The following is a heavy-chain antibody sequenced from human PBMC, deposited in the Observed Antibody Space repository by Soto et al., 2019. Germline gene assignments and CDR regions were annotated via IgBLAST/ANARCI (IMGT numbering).Heavy chain of an antibody. V-gene: IGHV3-9*01. CDR1: GFALDDCV. CDR2: VDWNSGST. D-gene: IGHD6-25*01. Sequence: RLSCAASGFALDDCVVHWVRQAPGKGLEWVSGVDWNSGSTAYADSVKGRFTISRDNARNSLYLQMNSLRAEDTALYYCVKGRGSYEVKFGMDVWGQGTTVTVSS. CDR3: VKGRGSYEVKFGMDV. J-gene: IGHJ6*02.